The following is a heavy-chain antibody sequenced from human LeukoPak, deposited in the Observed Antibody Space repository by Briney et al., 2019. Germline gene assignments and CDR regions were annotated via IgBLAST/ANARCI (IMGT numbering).Heavy chain of an antibody. D-gene: IGHD1-26*01. V-gene: IGHV4-34*01. CDR2: INHSGST. CDR3: ARYQGGPFDY. Sequence: SETLPLTCAVYGGSFSGYYWSWIRQPPGKGLEWIGEINHSGSTNYNPSLKSRVAISVDTSKNQFSLKLSSVTAADTAVYYCARYQGGPFDYWGQGTLVTVSS. CDR1: GGSFSGYY. J-gene: IGHJ4*02.